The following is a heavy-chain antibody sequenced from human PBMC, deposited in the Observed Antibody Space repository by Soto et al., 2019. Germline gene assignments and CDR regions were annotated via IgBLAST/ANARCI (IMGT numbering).Heavy chain of an antibody. V-gene: IGHV4-39*02. J-gene: IGHJ5*02. CDR2: IYYSGSA. Sequence: SETLSLTCTVSGGSISTTSYYWGWIRQPPGKGLEWIGSIYYSGSASYNPSLRSRVTISVDTSRNHFSLRLSSVTAADTAVYYCARDLNILTYNWFDPWGQGTLVTVSS. CDR1: GGSISTTSYY. CDR3: ARDLNILTYNWFDP. D-gene: IGHD3-9*01.